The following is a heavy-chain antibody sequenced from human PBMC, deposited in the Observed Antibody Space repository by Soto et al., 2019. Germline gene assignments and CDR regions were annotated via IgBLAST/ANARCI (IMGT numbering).Heavy chain of an antibody. Sequence: ASVKVSCKASGYTFTSYYMHWVRQAPGQGLEWMGIINPSGGSTSYAQKFQGRVTMTRDTSTSTVYMELSSLRSEDTAVYYCARALEPLDGPGAFDIWGQGTMVTVSS. J-gene: IGHJ3*02. V-gene: IGHV1-46*01. CDR3: ARALEPLDGPGAFDI. CDR2: INPSGGST. CDR1: GYTFTSYY.